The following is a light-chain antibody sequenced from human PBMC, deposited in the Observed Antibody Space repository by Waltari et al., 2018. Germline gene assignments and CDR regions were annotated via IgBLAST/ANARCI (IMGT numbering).Light chain of an antibody. CDR1: QSLLHSNGYNY. J-gene: IGKJ4*01. V-gene: IGKV2-28*01. CDR2: LGS. Sequence: DIVMTQSPLSLPVTPGEPASISCRSSQSLLHSNGYNYLDWYLQKPGQSPQLLIYLGSNRASGVPDRFSGSGSGTDFTLKISRVEAEDVGVYYCMQALQPALTFGGGTKVEIK. CDR3: MQALQPALT.